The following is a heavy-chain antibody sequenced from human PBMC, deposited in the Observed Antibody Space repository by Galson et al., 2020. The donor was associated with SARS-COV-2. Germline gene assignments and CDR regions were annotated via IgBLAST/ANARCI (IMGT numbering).Heavy chain of an antibody. Sequence: SETLSLTCTVSGGPIRSSSYYWGWIRQPPGKGLEWFGRIYYSGNTYYNPSRKSRDTISVDTSKNQFSLKLSSVTAADTAVYHCAGHDKSIIGWFDRGGQGTLVIVSS. V-gene: IGHV4-39*01. CDR3: AGHDKSIIGWFDR. CDR1: GGPIRSSSYY. D-gene: IGHD3-16*01. J-gene: IGHJ5*01. CDR2: IYYSGNT.